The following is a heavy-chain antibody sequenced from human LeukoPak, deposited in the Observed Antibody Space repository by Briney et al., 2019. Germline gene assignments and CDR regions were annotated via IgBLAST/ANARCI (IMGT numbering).Heavy chain of an antibody. CDR3: ARDNPSLLAFDL. CDR2: IKQDGSEK. Sequence: PGGSLRLSCAASGFPLSRYWMSWVRQAPGKGLEWVANIKQDGSEKYYVDSVKGRFTIYRDNAKNSLYLQRNSLRAEDTAVYYCARDNPSLLAFDLWGRGTLVTVSS. J-gene: IGHJ2*01. V-gene: IGHV3-7*01. CDR1: GFPLSRYW. D-gene: IGHD1-14*01.